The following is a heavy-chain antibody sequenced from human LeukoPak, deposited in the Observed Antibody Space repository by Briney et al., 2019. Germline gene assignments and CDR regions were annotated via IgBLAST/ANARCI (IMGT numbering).Heavy chain of an antibody. CDR3: ARQNLIYDILTGYHPDAFDI. J-gene: IGHJ3*02. Sequence: PSETLSLTCTVSGGSIDSYYWSWIRQPPEKGLEWIGYIYYSGSTNYNPSLKSRVTISVDTSKNQFSLKLSSVTAADTAVYYCARQNLIYDILTGYHPDAFDIWGQGTMVTVSS. CDR2: IYYSGST. CDR1: GGSIDSYY. V-gene: IGHV4-59*01. D-gene: IGHD3-9*01.